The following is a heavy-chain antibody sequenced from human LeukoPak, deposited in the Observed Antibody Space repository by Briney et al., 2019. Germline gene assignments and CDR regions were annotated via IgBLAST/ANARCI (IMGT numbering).Heavy chain of an antibody. CDR2: ISAYNGNT. CDR1: GYTFTSYG. D-gene: IGHD3-3*01. Sequence: ASVKVSCKASGYTFTSYGISWVRQAPGQGLEWMGWISAYNGNTNYAQKFQGRVTITADESTSTAYMELSSLRSEDTAVYYCASRYDFWSGYTLNSPPRAQIYYMDVWGKGTTVTVSS. CDR3: ASRYDFWSGYTLNSPPRAQIYYMDV. V-gene: IGHV1-18*01. J-gene: IGHJ6*03.